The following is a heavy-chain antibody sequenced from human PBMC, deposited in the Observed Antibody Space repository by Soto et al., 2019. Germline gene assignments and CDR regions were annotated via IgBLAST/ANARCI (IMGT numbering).Heavy chain of an antibody. J-gene: IGHJ5*02. CDR2: ITSKSTTI. D-gene: IGHD3-16*01. CDR1: VSTFSSYS. Sequence: GGALRLSCAASVSTFSSYSMNWVRQAPGQGLEWVSYITSKSTTIKYADSVKGRFTVSRDNAKNSLYLQLNSLRDEDTAVYYCAREMGACSDSSCYPGPYDSWGQGTLVTVSS. V-gene: IGHV3-48*02. CDR3: AREMGACSDSSCYPGPYDS.